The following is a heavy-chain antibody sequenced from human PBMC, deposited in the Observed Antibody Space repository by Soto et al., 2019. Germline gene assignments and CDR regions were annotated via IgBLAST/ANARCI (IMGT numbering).Heavy chain of an antibody. Sequence: SETLSLTCSVSSESIRSSAFYWGWVRQLPGKTLEWLGFIYYDGNTYYNPSLKSRLRISSDTSNNQVSLTLSSATATDTATYYCARSRMGHASPTDFWGHGILVTVSS. V-gene: IGHV4-30-4*08. J-gene: IGHJ4*01. CDR2: IYYDGNT. CDR3: ARSRMGHASPTDF. CDR1: SESIRSSAFY. D-gene: IGHD2-2*01.